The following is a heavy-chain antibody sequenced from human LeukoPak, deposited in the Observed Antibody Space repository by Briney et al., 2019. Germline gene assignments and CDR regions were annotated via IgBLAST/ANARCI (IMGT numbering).Heavy chain of an antibody. CDR1: GFTFSGSA. CDR2: IRSKANSYAT. D-gene: IGHD2-15*01. J-gene: IGHJ4*02. V-gene: IGHV3-73*01. CDR3: TSSQIKYCSGGSCYPDY. Sequence: GGSLRLSCAASGFTFSGSAMHWVRQASGKGLEWVGRIRSKANSYATAYAASVKGRFTISRDDSKNTAYLQMNSLKTEDTAVYYCTSSQIKYCSGGSCYPDYWGQGTLVTVSS.